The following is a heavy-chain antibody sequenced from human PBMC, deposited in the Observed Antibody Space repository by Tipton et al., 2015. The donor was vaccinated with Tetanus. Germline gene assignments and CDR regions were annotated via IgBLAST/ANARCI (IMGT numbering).Heavy chain of an antibody. Sequence: GSLRLSCVASGFTFRSYWMSWVRQAPGKGLEWVANIKEDGSEMYYADSVKGRFTISRDNARNSLSVHMNSPTAEDTAVYYCARLRVYFSTACYSREDYWGQGTLVTLSS. D-gene: IGHD2-21*02. CDR2: IKEDGSEM. J-gene: IGHJ4*02. CDR1: GFTFRSYW. CDR3: ARLRVYFSTACYSREDY. V-gene: IGHV3-7*01.